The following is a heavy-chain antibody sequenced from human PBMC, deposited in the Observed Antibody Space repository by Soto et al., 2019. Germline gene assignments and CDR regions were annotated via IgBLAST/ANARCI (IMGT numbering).Heavy chain of an antibody. Sequence: SETLSLTCTVSGGSISSYYWSWIRQPPGKGLEWIGYIYYSGSTDYNPSLKSRVTISLDTSKNQFSLKLSSVTAADTAVYYCAGGFNYGLPTLDYWGQGTLVTVSS. D-gene: IGHD5-18*01. CDR3: AGGFNYGLPTLDY. J-gene: IGHJ4*02. V-gene: IGHV4-59*01. CDR1: GGSISSYY. CDR2: IYYSGST.